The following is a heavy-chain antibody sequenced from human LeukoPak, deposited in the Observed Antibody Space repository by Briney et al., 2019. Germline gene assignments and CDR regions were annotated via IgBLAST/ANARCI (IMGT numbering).Heavy chain of an antibody. J-gene: IGHJ3*02. CDR2: INWNGGST. V-gene: IGHV3-20*01. Sequence: GGSLRLSCAASGFTFDDYGMSWVRQAPGKGLEWVSGINWNGGSTGYADSVKGRFTISRDNAKNSLYLQMNSLRAEGTALYHCARGWSSGWTHDVFNDAFDIWGQGTMVTVSS. CDR3: ARGWSSGWTHDVFNDAFDI. D-gene: IGHD6-19*01. CDR1: GFTFDDYG.